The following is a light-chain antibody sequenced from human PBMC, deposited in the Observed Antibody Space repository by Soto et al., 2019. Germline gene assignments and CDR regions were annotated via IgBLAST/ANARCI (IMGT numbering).Light chain of an antibody. V-gene: IGKV1-8*01. CDR2: TAS. Sequence: AIRMTQSPSSFSASTGDRVTITCRASQGISSYLAWYQQKPGKAPKLLIYTASKLQSGVPSRFRGSGSGTDFTLTIDTLQPDDFASYYCQQTRSGITFGQGTRLEIK. CDR3: QQTRSGIT. J-gene: IGKJ5*01. CDR1: QGISSY.